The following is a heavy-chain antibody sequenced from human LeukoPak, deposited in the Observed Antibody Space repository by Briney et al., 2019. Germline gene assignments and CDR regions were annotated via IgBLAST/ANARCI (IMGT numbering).Heavy chain of an antibody. D-gene: IGHD2-15*01. CDR2: IYYSGST. J-gene: IGHJ3*02. CDR1: GGSISSSSYY. CDR3: ARHSDIVVVEAATPGAFDI. Sequence: SETLSLTCTVSGGSISSSSYYWGWIRQPPGKGLEWIGSIYYSGSTYYNPSLKSRVTISVDTSKNQFSLKLSSVTAADTAVYYCARHSDIVVVEAATPGAFDIWGQGTMVTVSS. V-gene: IGHV4-39*01.